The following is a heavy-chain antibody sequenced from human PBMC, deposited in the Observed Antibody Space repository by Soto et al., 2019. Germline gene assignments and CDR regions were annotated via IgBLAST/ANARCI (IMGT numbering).Heavy chain of an antibody. V-gene: IGHV1-8*01. CDR2: MNPNSGNT. Sequence: ASVKVSCKASGYTFTSYDINWVRQATGQGLEWMGWMNPNSGNTGYAQKFQGRVTMTRNTSISTAYMELSSLRSEDTDVYYCARGRSRGSGSYYYYYYGMDVWGQGTTVTVSS. CDR3: ARGRSRGSGSYYYYYYGMDV. D-gene: IGHD3-10*01. J-gene: IGHJ6*02. CDR1: GYTFTSYD.